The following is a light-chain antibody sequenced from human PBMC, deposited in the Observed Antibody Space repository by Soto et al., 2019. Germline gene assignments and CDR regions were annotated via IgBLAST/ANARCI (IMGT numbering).Light chain of an antibody. CDR3: SSYTSSSRYV. J-gene: IGLJ1*01. Sequence: QSVLTQPASVSGSPGQSITISCTGTSSDVGGYNYVSWYQQHPSKAPKIMIYDVSNRPSGVSNRFSGSKSGNTASLTFFGLQAEDEADYYCSSYTSSSRYVFGTGTKVTV. CDR2: DVS. CDR1: SSDVGGYNY. V-gene: IGLV2-14*01.